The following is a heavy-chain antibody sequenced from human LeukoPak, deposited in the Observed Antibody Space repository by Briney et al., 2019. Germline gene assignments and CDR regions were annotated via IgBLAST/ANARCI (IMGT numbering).Heavy chain of an antibody. V-gene: IGHV4-31*03. CDR2: IYSSGST. Sequence: PSEPLSLTCTVSGDSLISDDSYWSWIRQHPGKGLEWIGYIYSSGSTYYNPSLKSRVTISVDMSKNQFSLKVTSLTAADTAVYYCAKSGDGAFNYWGQGTLVTVSS. J-gene: IGHJ4*02. CDR3: AKSGDGAFNY. CDR1: GDSLISDDSY. D-gene: IGHD3-10*01.